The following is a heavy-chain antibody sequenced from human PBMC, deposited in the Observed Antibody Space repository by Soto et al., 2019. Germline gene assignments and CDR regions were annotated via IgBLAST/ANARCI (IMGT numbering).Heavy chain of an antibody. CDR2: IYHSGST. J-gene: IGHJ4*02. Sequence: SETLSLTCAVYGWPFSGYYLSWIRQPPGKGLEWIWYIYHSGSTNYNPSLKSRVTISVDTSKNQFSLKLSSVTDADTAVYYCARHIAVAGTVYFDYWGQG. V-gene: IGHV4-34*01. CDR3: ARHIAVAGTVYFDY. D-gene: IGHD6-19*01. CDR1: GWPFSGYY.